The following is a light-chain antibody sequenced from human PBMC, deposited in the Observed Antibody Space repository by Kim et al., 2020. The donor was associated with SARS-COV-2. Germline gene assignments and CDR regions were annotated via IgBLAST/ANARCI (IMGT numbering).Light chain of an antibody. J-gene: IGLJ2*01. CDR1: KLGDKY. V-gene: IGLV3-1*01. Sequence: VSQGQTARITCSGDKLGDKYACWYQQEAGQSPVLVIYQDSKRPSGIPERFSGATSGNTATLSISGTQAMDEADYYCQAWDSSTVVFGGGTQLTVL. CDR2: QDS. CDR3: QAWDSSTVV.